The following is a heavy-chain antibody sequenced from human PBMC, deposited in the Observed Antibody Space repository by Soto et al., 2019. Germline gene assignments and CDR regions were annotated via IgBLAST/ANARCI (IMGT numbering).Heavy chain of an antibody. Sequence: SETLSLTCTVSGGSISSSSYYWGWIRQPPGKGLEWIGSIYYSGSTYYNPSLKSRVTISVDTSKNQFSLKLSSVTAADTAVSYCASKPLWFGALDYWGQGTLVTVSS. CDR2: IYYSGST. D-gene: IGHD3-10*01. V-gene: IGHV4-39*01. CDR3: ASKPLWFGALDY. J-gene: IGHJ4*02. CDR1: GGSISSSSYY.